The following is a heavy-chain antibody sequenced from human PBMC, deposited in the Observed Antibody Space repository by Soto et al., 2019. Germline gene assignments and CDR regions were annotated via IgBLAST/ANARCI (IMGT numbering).Heavy chain of an antibody. Sequence: ASVKVSYKASGYTFTGYYMHWVRQAPGQGLEWMGWINPNSGGTNYAQKFQGWVTMTRDTSISTAYMELSRLRSDDTAVYYCARDRGDSGSYYDYWGQGTLVTGAS. CDR1: GYTFTGYY. J-gene: IGHJ4*02. CDR3: ARDRGDSGSYYDY. D-gene: IGHD1-26*01. CDR2: INPNSGGT. V-gene: IGHV1-2*04.